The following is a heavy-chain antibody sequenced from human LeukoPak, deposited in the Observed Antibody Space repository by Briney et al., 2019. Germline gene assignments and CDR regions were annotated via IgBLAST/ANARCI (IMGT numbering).Heavy chain of an antibody. CDR1: GGSISSGGYY. Sequence: SQTLSLTCTVSGGSISSGGYYWSWIRQHPGKGLEWIGYIYYSGSTYYNPSLKSRVTMSVDTSKNQFSLKLSSVTAADTAVYYCARIRGGNYYYYYMDVWGKGTTVTVSS. D-gene: IGHD3-16*01. V-gene: IGHV4-31*03. CDR3: ARIRGGNYYYYYMDV. CDR2: IYYSGST. J-gene: IGHJ6*03.